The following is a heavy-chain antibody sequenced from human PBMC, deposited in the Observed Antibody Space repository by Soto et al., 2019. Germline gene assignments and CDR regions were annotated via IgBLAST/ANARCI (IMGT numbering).Heavy chain of an antibody. CDR3: AREGGDYDDAFDI. V-gene: IGHV4-39*07. D-gene: IGHD4-17*01. CDR2: IYYSGST. CDR1: GGSISSSSYY. Sequence: SDTLSLTCTVSGGSISSSSYYWGWIRQPPGKGLEWIGSIYYSGSTYYNPSLKSRVTISVDTSKNQFSLKLSSVTAADTAVYYCAREGGDYDDAFDIWGQGTRVTVSS. J-gene: IGHJ3*02.